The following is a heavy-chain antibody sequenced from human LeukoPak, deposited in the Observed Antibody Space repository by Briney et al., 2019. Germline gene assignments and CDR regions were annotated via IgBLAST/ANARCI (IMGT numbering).Heavy chain of an antibody. CDR1: GFMFSSNW. V-gene: IGHV3-53*01. Sequence: GGSLRLSCAASGFMFSSNWMSWVRQAPGKGLEWVSIIFSGGATYYADSVKGRFTISRENSKNTLYLQMTNLRVEDTAVYYCAREVGDTALNYFGIDVWGQGTTVIVS. CDR3: AREVGDTALNYFGIDV. J-gene: IGHJ6*02. D-gene: IGHD5-18*01. CDR2: IFSGGAT.